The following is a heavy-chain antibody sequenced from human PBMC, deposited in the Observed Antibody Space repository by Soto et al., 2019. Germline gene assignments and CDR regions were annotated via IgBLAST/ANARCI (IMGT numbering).Heavy chain of an antibody. V-gene: IGHV4-39*01. CDR2: VYYSGTT. D-gene: IGHD6-19*01. CDR1: GGSISSSSYY. CDR3: ARRPMIGPVAENAFDI. Sequence: QLVLQESGPGLVKSSETLSLTCSVSGGSISSSSYYWNWIRQSPGKGLEWIGSVYYSGTTYYNPSLQGRVTIFVDTYNQFSLRLSSVTAADTAYDFCARRPMIGPVAENAFDIWGQGTRVTVSS. J-gene: IGHJ3*02.